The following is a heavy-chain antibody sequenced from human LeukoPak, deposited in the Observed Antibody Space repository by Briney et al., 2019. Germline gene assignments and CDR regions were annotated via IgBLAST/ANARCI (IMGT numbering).Heavy chain of an antibody. J-gene: IGHJ4*02. CDR2: IYTSGST. V-gene: IGHV4-4*07. Sequence: SETLSLTCTVSGGSISSYYWSWIRQPAGKGLEWIGRIYTSGSTNYNPSLKSRVTMSVDTSKNQFSLKLSPVTAADTAVYYCARVDGYCSGGSCYSHFDYWGQGTLVTVSS. CDR1: GGSISSYY. CDR3: ARVDGYCSGGSCYSHFDY. D-gene: IGHD2-15*01.